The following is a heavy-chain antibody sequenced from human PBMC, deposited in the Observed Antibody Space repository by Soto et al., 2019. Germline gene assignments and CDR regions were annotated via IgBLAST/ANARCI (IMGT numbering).Heavy chain of an antibody. CDR1: VFTFSDYA. V-gene: IGHV3-33*08. Sequence: PGGSLPVSCASCVFTFSDYAMHWVRQAPGKGLEWVASIWFDGATKYYADSVKGRFTISRDNSKNTVYLQMNSLRAEDSALYHCGRGGFSTNWRFDYWGRGTLVTVSS. J-gene: IGHJ4*02. D-gene: IGHD1-1*01. CDR2: IWFDGATK. CDR3: GRGGFSTNWRFDY.